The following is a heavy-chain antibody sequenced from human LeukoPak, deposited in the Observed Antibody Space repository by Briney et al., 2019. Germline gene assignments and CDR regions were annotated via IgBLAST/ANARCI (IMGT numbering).Heavy chain of an antibody. D-gene: IGHD1-7*01. CDR3: ATVWYNWNLPPFGY. Sequence: PGGSLRLSCAASGFTFSSYWMSWVRQAPGKGLEWVANIKQDGSEKYYVDSVKGRFTISRDNSKNTPYLQMNSLRAEDTAVYYCATVWYNWNLPPFGYWGQGTLVTVSS. CDR2: IKQDGSEK. J-gene: IGHJ4*02. CDR1: GFTFSSYW. V-gene: IGHV3-7*03.